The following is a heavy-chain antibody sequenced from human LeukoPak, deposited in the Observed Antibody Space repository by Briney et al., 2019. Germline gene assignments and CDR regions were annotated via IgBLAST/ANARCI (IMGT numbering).Heavy chain of an antibody. V-gene: IGHV1-2*02. Sequence: ASVKVSCKASGYTFTGYYMHWVRQAPGQGLEWMGWINPNSGGTNYAQKFQGRVTMTRDMSTSTVYMELSSLRSEDTAVYYCARGDYPNWFDPWGQGTLVTVSS. CDR1: GYTFTGYY. CDR3: ARGDYPNWFDP. J-gene: IGHJ5*02. D-gene: IGHD4-17*01. CDR2: INPNSGGT.